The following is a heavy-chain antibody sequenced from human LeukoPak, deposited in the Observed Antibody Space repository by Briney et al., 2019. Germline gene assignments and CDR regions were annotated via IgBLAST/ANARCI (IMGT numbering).Heavy chain of an antibody. J-gene: IGHJ5*02. Sequence: SETLSLTRTVSGGSISSHYWSWIRQPAGKGLEWIGRIYTSGSTNYNPSLKSRDTMSVDTSKNQFSLKLSSVTAADTAVYYCARNIVVVPAAMGGGWFDPWGQGTLVTVSS. CDR2: IYTSGST. CDR3: ARNIVVVPAAMGGGWFDP. CDR1: GGSISSHY. V-gene: IGHV4-4*07. D-gene: IGHD2-2*01.